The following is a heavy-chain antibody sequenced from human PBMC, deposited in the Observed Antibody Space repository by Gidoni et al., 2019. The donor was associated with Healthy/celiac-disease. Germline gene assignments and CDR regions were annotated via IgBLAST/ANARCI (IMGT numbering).Heavy chain of an antibody. Sequence: QLQLQESGPGLVTPSETLSLTCTVSGGSLSSSSYYWGWIRQPPGKGVEWIGSIYYSGSTYYNPSLKSRVTISVDTSKNQFSLKMSSVTAADTAVYYCARITMVRGVIVFDYWGQGTLVTVSS. J-gene: IGHJ4*02. CDR1: GGSLSSSSYY. D-gene: IGHD3-10*01. CDR3: ARITMVRGVIVFDY. V-gene: IGHV4-39*07. CDR2: IYYSGST.